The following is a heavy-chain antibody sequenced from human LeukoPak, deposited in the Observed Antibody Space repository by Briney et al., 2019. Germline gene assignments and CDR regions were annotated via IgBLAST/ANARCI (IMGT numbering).Heavy chain of an antibody. J-gene: IGHJ6*02. D-gene: IGHD6-13*01. V-gene: IGHV1-18*01. Sequence: ASVKVSCKASGGTFSSYGISWVRQAPGQGLEWMGWISAYNGNTNYAQKLQGRVTMTTDTSTSTAYMELRSLRSDDTAVYYCARDRYSSSWYRQNYYYYGMDVWGQGTTVTVSS. CDR1: GGTFSSYG. CDR3: ARDRYSSSWYRQNYYYYGMDV. CDR2: ISAYNGNT.